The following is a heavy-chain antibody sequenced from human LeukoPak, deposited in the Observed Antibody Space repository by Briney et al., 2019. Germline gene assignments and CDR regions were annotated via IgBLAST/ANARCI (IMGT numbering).Heavy chain of an antibody. CDR1: GFTFSSYA. Sequence: PGGSLRLSCAASGFTFSSYAMSWVRQAPGKGLEWVSAISGSGGSTYYADSVKGRFTISRDNSKNTLYLQMNSLRAEDTAVYYCARHPVSYAGSKHFDYWGQGTLVTVSS. CDR2: ISGSGGST. CDR3: ARHPVSYAGSKHFDY. D-gene: IGHD1-20*01. J-gene: IGHJ4*02. V-gene: IGHV3-23*01.